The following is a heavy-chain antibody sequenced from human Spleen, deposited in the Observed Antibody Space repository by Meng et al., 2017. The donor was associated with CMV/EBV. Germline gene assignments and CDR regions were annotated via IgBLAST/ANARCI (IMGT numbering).Heavy chain of an antibody. CDR3: ARERITGTTNRAFDY. J-gene: IGHJ4*02. CDR2: ISSSGSTI. Sequence: GESLKISCAASGFSFSSCEMNWVRQAPGKGLEWVSYISSSGSTIYYADSVKGRFTISRDNAKNSLYLQMNSLRAEDTAVYYCARERITGTTNRAFDYWGQGTLVTVSS. V-gene: IGHV3-48*03. D-gene: IGHD1-7*01. CDR1: GFSFSSCE.